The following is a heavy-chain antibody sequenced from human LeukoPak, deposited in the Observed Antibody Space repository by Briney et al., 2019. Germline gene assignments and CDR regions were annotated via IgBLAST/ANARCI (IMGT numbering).Heavy chain of an antibody. CDR3: AAEGVVVPAAMYY. Sequence: SQTLSLTCTVSGGSISSGSYYWSWIRQPAGKGLEWIGRIYTSGSTNYNPSLKSRVTISVDTSKNQFSLKLSSVTAADTAVYSCAAEGVVVPAAMYYWGQGTLVTVSS. CDR2: IYTSGST. V-gene: IGHV4-61*02. CDR1: GGSISSGSYY. J-gene: IGHJ4*02. D-gene: IGHD2-2*01.